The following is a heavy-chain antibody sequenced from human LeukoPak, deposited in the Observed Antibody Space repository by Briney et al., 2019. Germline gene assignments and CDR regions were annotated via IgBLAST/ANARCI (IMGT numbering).Heavy chain of an antibody. J-gene: IGHJ4*02. CDR2: IYYSGST. CDR1: GGSISSYY. V-gene: IGHV4-59*01. Sequence: SETLSLTCTVSGGSISSYYWSWIRQPPGKGLKWIGYIYYSGSTNYNPSLKGRVTISVDTSKNQFSLKLSSVTAADTAVYYCAREGGQGRVDYWGQGTLVTVSS. CDR3: AREGGQGRVDY.